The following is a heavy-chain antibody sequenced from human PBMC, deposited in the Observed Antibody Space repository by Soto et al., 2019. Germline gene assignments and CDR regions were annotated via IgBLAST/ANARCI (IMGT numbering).Heavy chain of an antibody. Sequence: MAGASVKVSCKASGGTSSSYAISWVRQAPGQGLEWMGGIIPIFGTATYAQKFQGRVTITADESTSTAYMELSSLRPEDTAVYYCARDLVAARWDYYSYYGMDFWGQGTTVTVSS. J-gene: IGHJ6*02. V-gene: IGHV1-69*13. D-gene: IGHD6-6*01. CDR1: GGTSSSYA. CDR2: IIPIFGTA. CDR3: ARDLVAARWDYYSYYGMDF.